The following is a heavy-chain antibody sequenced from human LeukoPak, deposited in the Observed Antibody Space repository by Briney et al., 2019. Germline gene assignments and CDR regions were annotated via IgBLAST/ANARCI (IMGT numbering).Heavy chain of an antibody. J-gene: IGHJ4*02. Sequence: KPSQTLSLTRAVSVGAFSNYFWTWIRQPPGKGLEWIAEINDSGSTNSNSSLRSRVAISVDTSKNQFSLRLTSVTAADTAVYYCARGQYCSTTTCYSARRYFDFWGQGTLVTVSS. V-gene: IGHV4-34*01. D-gene: IGHD2-2*01. CDR2: INDSGST. CDR3: ARGQYCSTTTCYSARRYFDF. CDR1: VGAFSNYF.